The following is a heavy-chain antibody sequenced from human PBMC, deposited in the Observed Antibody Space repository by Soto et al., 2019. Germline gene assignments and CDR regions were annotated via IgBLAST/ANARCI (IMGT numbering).Heavy chain of an antibody. V-gene: IGHV1-18*01. J-gene: IGHJ4*02. D-gene: IGHD3-10*01. CDR3: ARQRGTGSYTNVIDY. CDR2: ISAYNGNT. Sequence: QVQLVQSGAEVKKPGASVKVSCKASGYTFTSYGITWVRQAPGQGLEWMGWISAYNGNTNYAQKLQGRVTMSTDTSTSTAYMELRSLRSDDTAVYYCARQRGTGSYTNVIDYWGQGTLVTVSS. CDR1: GYTFTSYG.